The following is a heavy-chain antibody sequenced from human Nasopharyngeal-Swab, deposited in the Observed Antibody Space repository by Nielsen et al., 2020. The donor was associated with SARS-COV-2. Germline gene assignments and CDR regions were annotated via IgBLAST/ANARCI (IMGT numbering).Heavy chain of an antibody. CDR1: GGSISSYY. CDR2: IYYSGST. J-gene: IGHJ4*02. CDR3: ARRETIVGSFDY. D-gene: IGHD1-26*01. V-gene: IGHV4-59*08. Sequence: SETLSLTCTVSGGSISSYYWTWIRQSPGKGLEWIGYIYYSGSTDYNPSLKGRVTISVYTSKNQFSLKLNSVTAADTAVYYCARRETIVGSFDYWGQGTLVTVSS.